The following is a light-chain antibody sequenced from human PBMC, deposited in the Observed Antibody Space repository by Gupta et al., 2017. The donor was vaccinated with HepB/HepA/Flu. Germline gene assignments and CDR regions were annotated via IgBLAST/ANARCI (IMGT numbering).Light chain of an antibody. CDR3: QQYDDLPYT. CDR1: QDINNY. Sequence: DIQMTQSPSSLSASVGDRVTITCQASQDINNYLNWYQRRPGKAHKLLIYDASNLETGVPSRFSGSGSGTDFSFTIISLQPEDIATYYCQQYDDLPYTFGQGTKLEIK. V-gene: IGKV1-33*01. J-gene: IGKJ2*01. CDR2: DAS.